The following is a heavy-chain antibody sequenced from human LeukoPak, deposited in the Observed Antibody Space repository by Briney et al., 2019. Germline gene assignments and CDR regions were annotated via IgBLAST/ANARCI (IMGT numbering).Heavy chain of an antibody. CDR3: ARSRGYSYGTTFLDY. Sequence: SETLSLTCTVSGGSISSGSYYWSWIRQPAGKGLEWIGRIYTSGSTNYNPSLKSRVTMSVDTSKNQFSLKLSSVTAADTAVYYCARSRGYSYGTTFLDYWGQGTLVTVSS. CDR1: GGSISSGSYY. J-gene: IGHJ4*02. V-gene: IGHV4-61*02. D-gene: IGHD5-18*01. CDR2: IYTSGST.